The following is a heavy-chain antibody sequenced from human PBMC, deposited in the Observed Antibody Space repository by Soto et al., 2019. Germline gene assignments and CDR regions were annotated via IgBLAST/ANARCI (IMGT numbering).Heavy chain of an antibody. V-gene: IGHV4-31*03. Sequence: QVRLQESGPGLVKPSQTLSLTCTVSGGSISDGSYFWGWIRQYPGQGLEWIGYTAPSGNTYYNPSRKSRATISFDTSKNQFSLKVRSVTAADTAVYYCARDIGNNWFDPWGQGTLVTVSS. CDR3: ARDIGNNWFDP. CDR1: GGSISDGSYF. J-gene: IGHJ5*02. CDR2: TAPSGNT.